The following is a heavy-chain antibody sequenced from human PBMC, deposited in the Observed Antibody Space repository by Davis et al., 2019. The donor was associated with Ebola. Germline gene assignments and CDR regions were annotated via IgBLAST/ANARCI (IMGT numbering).Heavy chain of an antibody. Sequence: ASVKVSCKASGYTFTTYDINWVRQATGQGLEWMGWMNPNSGNTGYAQKFQGRVTITRNTSISTAYMELSSLRSEDTAVYYCARDRGIAAAGSVFDYWGQGTLVTVSS. CDR2: MNPNSGNT. CDR1: GYTFTTYD. V-gene: IGHV1-8*03. CDR3: ARDRGIAAAGSVFDY. D-gene: IGHD6-13*01. J-gene: IGHJ4*02.